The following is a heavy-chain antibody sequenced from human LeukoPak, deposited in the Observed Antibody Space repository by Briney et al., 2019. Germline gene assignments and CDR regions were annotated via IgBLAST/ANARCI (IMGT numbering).Heavy chain of an antibody. Sequence: GGSLRLSCAASGFTFSSYAMSWVRQAPGKGLEWVSAISGSGGSTYYADSVKGRFTISRDNSKHTLHLQMNSLRAEDTAVYYCAKDRRIYCSSTSCYNYYGLDVWGQGTTVTVSS. V-gene: IGHV3-23*01. CDR2: ISGSGGST. CDR1: GFTFSSYA. J-gene: IGHJ6*02. D-gene: IGHD2-2*02. CDR3: AKDRRIYCSSTSCYNYYGLDV.